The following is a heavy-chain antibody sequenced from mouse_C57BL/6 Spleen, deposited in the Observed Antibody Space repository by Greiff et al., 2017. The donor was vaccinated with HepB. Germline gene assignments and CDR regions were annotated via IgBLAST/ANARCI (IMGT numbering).Heavy chain of an antibody. J-gene: IGHJ4*01. CDR3: ARSDDYGYAMDY. CDR2: IYPGDGDT. V-gene: IGHV1-82*01. CDR1: GYAFSSSW. D-gene: IGHD2-4*01. Sequence: VQLQQSGPELVKPGASVKISCKASGYAFSSSWMNWVKQRPGKGLEWIGRIYPGDGDTNYNGKFKGKATLTADKSSSTAYMQLSSLTSEDSAVYFCARSDDYGYAMDYWGQGTSVTVSS.